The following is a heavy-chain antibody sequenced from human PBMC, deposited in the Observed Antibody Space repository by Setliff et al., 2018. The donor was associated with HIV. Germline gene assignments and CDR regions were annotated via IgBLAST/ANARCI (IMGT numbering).Heavy chain of an antibody. Sequence: PGGSLRLSCAASGFTFSRYAMHWVRQAPGKGLEWVAVISYDGSNKYYADSVKGRFTISRDNSKNTLYLQMNSLRADDTAMYYCACPKEGYSGSGGAFQIWGQGTMVTVSS. V-gene: IGHV3-30*07. D-gene: IGHD3-10*01. CDR3: ACPKEGYSGSGGAFQI. CDR1: GFTFSRYA. CDR2: ISYDGSNK. J-gene: IGHJ3*02.